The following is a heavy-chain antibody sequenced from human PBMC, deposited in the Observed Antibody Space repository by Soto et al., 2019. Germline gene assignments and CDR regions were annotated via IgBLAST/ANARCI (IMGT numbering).Heavy chain of an antibody. Sequence: EVQLLESGGGLVQPGGSLRLSCADSGFTFSSYAMSWVRQAPGKGLEGVSTISGSGGSTYYADSVKGRFTISRDNSKNTLYLQVNSLRAEDTAVYYCAKCSPRYSSGLKAYYFDYWGQGTLVTVYS. CDR1: GFTFSSYA. J-gene: IGHJ4*02. CDR2: ISGSGGST. D-gene: IGHD6-19*01. CDR3: AKCSPRYSSGLKAYYFDY. V-gene: IGHV3-23*01.